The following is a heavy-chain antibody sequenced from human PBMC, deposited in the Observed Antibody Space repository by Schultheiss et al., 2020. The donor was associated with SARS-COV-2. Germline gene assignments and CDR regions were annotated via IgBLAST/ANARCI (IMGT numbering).Heavy chain of an antibody. D-gene: IGHD6-6*01. Sequence: SETLALTCTVSGGSISSYYWSWIRQPPGKGLEWIGEINHSGSTNYNPSLKSRVTISVDTSKNQFSLKLSSVTAADTAVYYCARGPSIAARYYFDYWGQGTLVTVSS. CDR1: GGSISSYY. CDR3: ARGPSIAARYYFDY. V-gene: IGHV4-34*01. CDR2: INHSGST. J-gene: IGHJ4*02.